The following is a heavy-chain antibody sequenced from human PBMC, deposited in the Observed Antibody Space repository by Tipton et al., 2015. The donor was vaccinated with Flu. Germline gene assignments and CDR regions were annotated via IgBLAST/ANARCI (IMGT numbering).Heavy chain of an antibody. V-gene: IGHV4-34*01. CDR3: ATSSATYYDYYYGMDV. CDR1: GGSFSGYY. CDR2: INHSGSA. Sequence: TLSLTCAVYGGSFSGYYWSWIRQPPGKGLEWIGEINHSGSANYNPSLKSRVTISVDTTKNQFSLTLSSVTAADTAVYYCATSSATYYDYYYGMDVWGQGTTVTVSS. J-gene: IGHJ6*02.